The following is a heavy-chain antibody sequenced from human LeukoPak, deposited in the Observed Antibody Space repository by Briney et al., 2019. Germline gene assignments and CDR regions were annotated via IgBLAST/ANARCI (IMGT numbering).Heavy chain of an antibody. D-gene: IGHD3-22*01. V-gene: IGHV3-48*03. CDR3: ARVPPYYDSSGTPFDY. Sequence: GGSLRLSCAASGFTFSSYEMNWVRQAPGKGLEWVSYISSSGSTIYYADPVKGRFIISRVNATNYLYLLKNSPRAEDTAVYYCARVPPYYDSSGTPFDYWGQGTLVTVSS. CDR1: GFTFSSYE. CDR2: ISSSGSTI. J-gene: IGHJ4*02.